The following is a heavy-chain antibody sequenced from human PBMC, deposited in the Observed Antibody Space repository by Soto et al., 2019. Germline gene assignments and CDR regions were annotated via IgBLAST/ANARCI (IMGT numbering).Heavy chain of an antibody. CDR3: AKAGGGFLEWSTFFDY. J-gene: IGHJ4*02. CDR1: GFTFDDYA. V-gene: IGHV3-9*01. CDR2: ISWNSGSI. Sequence: PGGSLRLSCAASGFTFDDYAMYWVRQAPGKGLEWVSGISWNSGSIDYADSVKGRFTISRDNAKNSLYLQMNSLRAEDTALYFCAKAGGGFLEWSTFFDYWGQGPLVTVSS. D-gene: IGHD3-3*01.